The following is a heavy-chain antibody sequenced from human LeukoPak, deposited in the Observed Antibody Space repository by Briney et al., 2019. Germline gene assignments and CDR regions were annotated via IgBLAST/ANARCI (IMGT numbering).Heavy chain of an antibody. V-gene: IGHV4-4*07. CDR3: PRESLGSDSRDDSIYQFCYSDF. D-gene: IGHD2-15*01. CDR1: GGSINHYY. J-gene: IGHJ6*04. Sequence: PSETLSLTCIVSGGSINHYYWSWLRQSAGKGLEWIGRIYSNGNTNYNPYLMSRVTISVDTTKTQFPLVLSTVPAADTAVYYCPRESLGSDSRDDSIYQFCYSDFWGKGTTVTVSS. CDR2: IYSNGNT.